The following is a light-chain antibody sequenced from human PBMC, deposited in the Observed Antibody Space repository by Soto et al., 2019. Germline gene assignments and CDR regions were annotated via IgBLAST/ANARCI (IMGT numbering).Light chain of an antibody. V-gene: IGLV1-47*02. CDR2: SNN. CDR1: SSNIGGTNY. J-gene: IGLJ1*01. Sequence: QSVLTQPPSASGTPGQRVFISCSGSSSNIGGTNYAYWYQQLPGAAPKLLMHSNNLRPSGVPERISGSKSGTSASLAISGLQAEDEGDYYCQSYDSSLSGYVFGTGTKLTVL. CDR3: QSYDSSLSGYV.